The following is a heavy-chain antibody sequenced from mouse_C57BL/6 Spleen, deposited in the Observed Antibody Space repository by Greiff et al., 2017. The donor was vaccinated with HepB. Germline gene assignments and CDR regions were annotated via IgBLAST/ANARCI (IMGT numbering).Heavy chain of an antibody. Sequence: EVQLKESGPGMVKPSQSLSLTCTVTGYSITSGYDWHWIRHFPGNKLEWMGYISYSGSTNYNPSLKSRISITHDTSKNHFFLKLNSVTTEDTATYYCARGRELGRYFDVWGTGTTVTVSS. CDR3: ARGRELGRYFDV. D-gene: IGHD4-1*01. CDR1: GYSITSGYD. V-gene: IGHV3-1*01. CDR2: ISYSGST. J-gene: IGHJ1*03.